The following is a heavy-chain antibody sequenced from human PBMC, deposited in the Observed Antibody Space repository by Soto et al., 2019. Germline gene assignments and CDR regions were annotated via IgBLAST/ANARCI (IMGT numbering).Heavy chain of an antibody. Sequence: SETLSLTCTVSGGSISSYYWSWIRQPPGKGLEWIGYIYYSGSTNYNPSLKSRVTISVDTSKNQFSLKLSSVTAADTAVYYCARKRKIFGMGVLGQGTTVTVS. J-gene: IGHJ6*02. CDR1: GGSISSYY. CDR3: ARKRKIFGMGV. CDR2: IYYSGST. V-gene: IGHV4-59*01.